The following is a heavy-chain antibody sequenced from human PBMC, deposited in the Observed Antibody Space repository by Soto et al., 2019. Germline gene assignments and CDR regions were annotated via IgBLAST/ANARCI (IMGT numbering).Heavy chain of an antibody. CDR2: IYHSGST. CDR1: GGSISSGGYS. Sequence: PSETLSLTCAVSGGSISSGGYSWSWIRQPPGKGLEWIGYIYHSGSTYYNPSLESRVTISVDRSKNQFSLKLSSVTAADTAVYYCARAEFEGYDSSGYRNWFAPWGQGTLVPVSS. D-gene: IGHD3-22*01. CDR3: ARAEFEGYDSSGYRNWFAP. V-gene: IGHV4-30-2*01. J-gene: IGHJ5*02.